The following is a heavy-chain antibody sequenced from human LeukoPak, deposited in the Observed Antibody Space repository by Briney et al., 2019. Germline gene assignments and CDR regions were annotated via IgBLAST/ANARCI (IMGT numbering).Heavy chain of an antibody. V-gene: IGHV3-30*18. CDR1: GFTFSSYG. CDR2: ISYDGSNK. J-gene: IGHJ4*02. CDR3: AKDSTNYDFWSGYTHYYYFDY. Sequence: GGSLRLSCAASGFTFSSYGMHWVRQAPGNGLEWVAVISYDGSNKYYADSVKGRFTISRDNSKNTLYLQMNSLRAEDTAVYYCAKDSTNYDFWSGYTHYYYFDYWGQGTLVTVSS. D-gene: IGHD3-3*01.